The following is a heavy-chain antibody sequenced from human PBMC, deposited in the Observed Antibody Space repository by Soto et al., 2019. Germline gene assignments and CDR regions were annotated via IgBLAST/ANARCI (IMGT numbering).Heavy chain of an antibody. D-gene: IGHD1-1*01. CDR1: GFTLSSYG. V-gene: IGHV3-33*01. CDR2: IWYDGRNR. J-gene: IGHJ4*02. CDR3: ARDRNWNYFDS. Sequence: GGSLRLSCAASGFTLSSYGMHWVRQAPGKGLEWVAVIWYDGRNRYYADSVKGRFTISRDNSKNTLYLQVSSLRAEDTAVYYCARDRNWNYFDSWGLGTLVTV.